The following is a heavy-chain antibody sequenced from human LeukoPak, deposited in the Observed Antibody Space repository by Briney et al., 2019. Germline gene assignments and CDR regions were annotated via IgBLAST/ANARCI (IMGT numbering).Heavy chain of an antibody. CDR2: ISGSGSST. CDR3: ATARYDNVWGSYDR. J-gene: IGHJ4*02. Sequence: GGSLRLSCAASGFTFSSHAMTWVRQAPGKGLEWVSIISGSGSSTYYADSVKGRFTISRDNSKNTLYLRMNSLRAEDTAVYYCATARYDNVWGSYDRWGQGSLVTVSS. CDR1: GFTFSSHA. D-gene: IGHD3-16*01. V-gene: IGHV3-23*01.